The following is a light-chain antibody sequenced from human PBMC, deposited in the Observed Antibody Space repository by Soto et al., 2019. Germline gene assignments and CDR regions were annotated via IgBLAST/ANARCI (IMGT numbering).Light chain of an antibody. CDR2: RAS. CDR1: QSISSW. V-gene: IGKV1-5*03. J-gene: IGKJ1*01. Sequence: IHMTHSPSTLSASVGYTVTITFRASQSISSWLAWYQQKPGKAPKLLIYRASTLQSGVPSRFSASGSGTEFILTISSLQPDDFATYYCQLYNTYSGTFGQGTKVDIK. CDR3: QLYNTYSGT.